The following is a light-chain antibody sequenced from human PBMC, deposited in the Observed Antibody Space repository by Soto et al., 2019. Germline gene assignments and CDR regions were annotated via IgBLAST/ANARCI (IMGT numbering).Light chain of an antibody. CDR2: DVS. CDR1: SNDVGGYDF. V-gene: IGLV2-11*01. J-gene: IGLJ3*02. Sequence: QSVLTQPRSVSGSPGQSVTISCTGSSNDVGGYDFVSWYQQHPGKAPKLMISDVSERPSGVPDRFSGSKSANTASLTISGLQAEDEADYYCCSYAGTYSLVFGGGTKLTVL. CDR3: CSYAGTYSLV.